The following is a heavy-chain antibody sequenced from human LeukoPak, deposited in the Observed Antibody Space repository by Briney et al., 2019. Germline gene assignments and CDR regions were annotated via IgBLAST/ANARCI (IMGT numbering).Heavy chain of an antibody. J-gene: IGHJ4*02. CDR3: ARGPVYAY. CDR2: ISSNGGST. Sequence: GGSLRLSCAASGFTFSSYGMHWVRQAPGKGLEYVSAISSNGGSTYYANSVKGRFTISRDNSKNTSYLQMGSLRAEDTAVYYCARGPVYAYWGQGTLVTVSS. D-gene: IGHD3-16*01. V-gene: IGHV3-64*01. CDR1: GFTFSSYG.